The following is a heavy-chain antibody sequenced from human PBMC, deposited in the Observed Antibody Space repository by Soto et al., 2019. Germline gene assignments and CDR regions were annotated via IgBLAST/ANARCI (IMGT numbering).Heavy chain of an antibody. CDR3: ARGGTDGYRHLDF. J-gene: IGHJ1*01. D-gene: IGHD5-12*01. V-gene: IGHV5-51*01. CDR2: IYAADSDT. Sequence: PGESLKISCKGSGYSFASYWIGWVRQMPGKGLEWMGIIYAADSDTRYSPSFQGQVTISADKSISTAYVQWSSLKASDTAMYFCARGGTDGYRHLDFWGQGTLVTVSS. CDR1: GYSFASYW.